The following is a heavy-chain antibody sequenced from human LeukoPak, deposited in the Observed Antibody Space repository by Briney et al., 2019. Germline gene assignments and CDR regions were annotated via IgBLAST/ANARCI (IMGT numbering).Heavy chain of an antibody. CDR3: AKADLATCAGGTCYFFDH. CDR1: GFTFDDYA. CDR2: ISWDGGST. J-gene: IGHJ4*02. Sequence: GGSLRLSCAASGFTFDDYAMHWVRQAPGKGLEWVSLISWDGGSTYYADSVKGRFTISRDNSKNSLYLQMNSLRAEDTAIYYCAKADLATCAGGTCYFFDHWGQGILVTVSS. D-gene: IGHD2-15*01. V-gene: IGHV3-43D*03.